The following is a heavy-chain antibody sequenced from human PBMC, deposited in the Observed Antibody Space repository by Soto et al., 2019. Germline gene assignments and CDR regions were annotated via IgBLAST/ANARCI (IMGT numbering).Heavy chain of an antibody. CDR3: AKDSMAYCGGDCYMRFDY. J-gene: IGHJ4*02. V-gene: IGHV3-23*01. Sequence: RLRYAASGFNFSNLAMSRVRQTTGKGLEWVSALSGSGVSTYYADSVKGRFTISRDNSKNTLYLQMNSLRAEDTAVYYCAKDSMAYCGGDCYMRFDYWGQGTLVTV. D-gene: IGHD2-21*01. CDR2: LSGSGVST. CDR1: GFNFSNLA.